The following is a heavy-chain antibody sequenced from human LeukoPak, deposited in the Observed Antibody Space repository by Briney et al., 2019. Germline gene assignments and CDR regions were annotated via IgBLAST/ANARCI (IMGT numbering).Heavy chain of an antibody. V-gene: IGHV4-34*01. J-gene: IGHJ4*02. Sequence: ETLSLPSPVYGGSFNGYYWSWIRQPPGNGLAWVGEVNHSGSTNYKPSLKSRVTISVDTSKNQFSLKLSAVTAAETAVYYCARGPPRYYYDSSGYHGEYYFDYWGQGTLVTVSS. CDR1: GGSFNGYY. CDR3: ARGPPRYYYDSSGYHGEYYFDY. D-gene: IGHD3-22*01. CDR2: VNHSGST.